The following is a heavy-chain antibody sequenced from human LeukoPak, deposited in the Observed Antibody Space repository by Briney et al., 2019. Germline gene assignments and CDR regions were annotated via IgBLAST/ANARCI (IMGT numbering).Heavy chain of an antibody. CDR1: GFTFGDYA. CDR3: TRDQYSSGWYDILFEY. J-gene: IGHJ4*02. CDR2: IRSKIYGGTT. V-gene: IGHV3-49*03. Sequence: GGSLRLSCTASGFTFGDYAMSWFRQAPGKGLEWVGFIRSKIYGGTTEYAASVKGRFTISRDDSKSIAYLQMNSLKTEDTAVYYCTRDQYSSGWYDILFEYWGQGTLVTVSS. D-gene: IGHD6-19*01.